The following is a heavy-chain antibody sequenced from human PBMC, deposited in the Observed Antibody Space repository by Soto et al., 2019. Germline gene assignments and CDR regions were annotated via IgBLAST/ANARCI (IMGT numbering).Heavy chain of an antibody. V-gene: IGHV3-21*01. CDR3: ATDNVPSDFLDS. Sequence: GGSLRLSCAASGFTFSNYNMNWVRQAPGKGLEWVSFVSSRSSYIYYSESVKGRFTISRDNAKNSLYLQMNSLRADDTAIYYCATDNVPSDFLDSWGQGTLVTVSS. D-gene: IGHD2-8*01. J-gene: IGHJ4*02. CDR2: VSSRSSYI. CDR1: GFTFSNYN.